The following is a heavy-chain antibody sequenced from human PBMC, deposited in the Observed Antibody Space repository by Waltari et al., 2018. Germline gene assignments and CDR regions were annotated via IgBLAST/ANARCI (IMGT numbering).Heavy chain of an antibody. J-gene: IGHJ6*03. V-gene: IGHV1-69-2*01. CDR3: ATRSIAAAGTATHGYMDV. CDR2: VDPEDGET. Sequence: EVQLVQSGAEVKKPGATVKISCKASGYTFTDYYMHWVQQAPGKGLEWMGRVDPEDGETIYAEKFQGRVTITADTSTDTAYMELSSPRSEDTAVYYCATRSIAAAGTATHGYMDVWGKGTTVTVSS. D-gene: IGHD6-13*01. CDR1: GYTFTDYY.